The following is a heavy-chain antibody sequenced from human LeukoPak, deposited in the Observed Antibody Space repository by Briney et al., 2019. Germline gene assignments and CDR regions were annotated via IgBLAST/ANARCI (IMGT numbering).Heavy chain of an antibody. J-gene: IGHJ4*02. D-gene: IGHD6-19*01. CDR2: INHSGST. CDR1: GGSFSGYY. Sequence: SETLSLTCAVYGGSFSGYYWSWIRQPPGKGLEWIGEINHSGSTNYNPSLKSRVTISVDTSKNQFSLKLSSVTAADTAVYYCARQNGYGSGWYWSKVHPSFDYWGQGTLVTVSS. CDR3: ARQNGYGSGWYWSKVHPSFDY. V-gene: IGHV4-34*01.